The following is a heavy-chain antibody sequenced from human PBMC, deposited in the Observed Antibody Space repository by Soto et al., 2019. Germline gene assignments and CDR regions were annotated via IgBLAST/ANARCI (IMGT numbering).Heavy chain of an antibody. CDR2: VNQDGSQS. CDR1: GFTFSSYW. Sequence: EVQLVESGGGLVQPGGSLRLSCEASGFTFSSYWMSWIRQAPGKGLEWVANVNQDGSQSYLVDSVQGRFFMSRDNAKNSLFLQMNSLMAEDTVVYYCLRDGSGGWHFYSWGQGTLVTVSS. D-gene: IGHD6-19*01. J-gene: IGHJ4*02. V-gene: IGHV3-7*01. CDR3: LRDGSGGWHFYS.